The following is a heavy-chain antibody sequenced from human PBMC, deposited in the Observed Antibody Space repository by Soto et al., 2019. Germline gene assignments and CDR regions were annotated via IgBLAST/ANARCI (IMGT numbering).Heavy chain of an antibody. V-gene: IGHV1-2*04. D-gene: IGHD6-19*01. CDR1: GYTFTGYY. CDR2: INPNSGGT. CDR3: ASDGCAGPGAVACATRYYYYGMDV. J-gene: IGHJ6*02. Sequence: ASVKVSCKASGYTFTGYYMHWVRQAPGQGLEWMGWINPNSGGTNYAQKFQGWVTMTRDTSISTAYMELSRLSSDDTAVYYCASDGCAGPGAVACATRYYYYGMDVWGQGTTVTVSS.